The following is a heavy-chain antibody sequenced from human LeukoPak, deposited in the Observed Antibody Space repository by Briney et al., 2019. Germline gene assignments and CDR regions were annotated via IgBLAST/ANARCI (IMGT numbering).Heavy chain of an antibody. D-gene: IGHD7-27*01. V-gene: IGHV1-46*01. CDR1: GYTFTGYF. J-gene: IGHJ6*03. CDR3: ATAQLTGFSDYYMDV. CDR2: INPSGGST. Sequence: GASVKVSCKASGYTFTGYFIHWVRQAPGQGLEWMGIINPSGGSTSYAQKFQGRVTMTEDTSTDTAYMELSSLRSEDTAVYYCATAQLTGFSDYYMDVWGKGTTVTVSS.